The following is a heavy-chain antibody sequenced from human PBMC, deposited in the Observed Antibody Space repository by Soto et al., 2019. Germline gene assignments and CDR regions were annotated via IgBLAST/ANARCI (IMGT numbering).Heavy chain of an antibody. CDR3: ARDGYDGSGSPYPAY. J-gene: IGHJ4*02. Sequence: TSETLSLTCSVSGGSMSEYFWSWIRQSPGKGLEWIGYIYYLGSTDYNPSLKSRVTISVDTSKRQFSLRLTSVTAADTAVYYCARDGYDGSGSPYPAYWGPGTQVTVSS. V-gene: IGHV4-59*01. CDR1: GGSMSEYF. D-gene: IGHD3-10*01. CDR2: IYYLGST.